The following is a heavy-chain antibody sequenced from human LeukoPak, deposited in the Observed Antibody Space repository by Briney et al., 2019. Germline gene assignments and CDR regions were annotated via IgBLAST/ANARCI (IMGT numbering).Heavy chain of an antibody. V-gene: IGHV4-34*01. CDR1: GGSFSGYY. D-gene: IGHD5-18*01. J-gene: IGHJ4*02. CDR3: VRVDGSGYSPY. CDR2: VSYTGDT. Sequence: PSETLSLTCAVYGGSFSGYYWSWIRQPPGKGLEWIGNVSYTGDTYYNPSLKSRVTMSADTSKNQFSLKVNSVTAADTALYFCVRVDGSGYSPYWGQGTLVTVSS.